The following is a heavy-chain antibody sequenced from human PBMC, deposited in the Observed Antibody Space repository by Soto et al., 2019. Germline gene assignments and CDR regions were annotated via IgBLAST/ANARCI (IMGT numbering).Heavy chain of an antibody. D-gene: IGHD3-22*01. J-gene: IGHJ4*02. Sequence: SETLPLTCTVSGGSISSYYWSWIRQPPGKXLDWIGYIYYSGSTNYNPSLKSRVTISVDTSKNQFSLKLSSVTAADTAVYYCARTRYYYDSSGYPHQYYFDYWGQGSLVTVSS. CDR2: IYYSGST. CDR3: ARTRYYYDSSGYPHQYYFDY. V-gene: IGHV4-59*01. CDR1: GGSISSYY.